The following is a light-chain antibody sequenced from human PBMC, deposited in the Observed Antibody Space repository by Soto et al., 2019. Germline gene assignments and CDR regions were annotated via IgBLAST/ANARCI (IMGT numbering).Light chain of an antibody. V-gene: IGKV3-20*01. Sequence: IVLTQSPGTLSLSPGESATLSCRASQSLSTRYIAWYQQKAGQAPRLLIYGASTRATGIPDRFSGSGSGTDFTLTISRLEPEDFAVYYCQQYASSMVYTFGQGTKLDIK. CDR2: GAS. CDR1: QSLSTRY. J-gene: IGKJ2*01. CDR3: QQYASSMVYT.